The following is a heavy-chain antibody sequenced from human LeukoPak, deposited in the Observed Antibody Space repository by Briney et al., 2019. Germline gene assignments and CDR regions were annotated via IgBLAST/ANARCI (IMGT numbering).Heavy chain of an antibody. Sequence: SETLSLTCAVYGGSFSGYYWSWIRQPLGKGLEWIGEINHSGSTNHNPSLKSRVTISVDTSKNQFSLKLSSVTAADTAVYYCARDTVAVAGRPRIGLWYWGQGTLVTVSS. J-gene: IGHJ4*02. D-gene: IGHD6-19*01. V-gene: IGHV4-34*01. CDR3: ARDTVAVAGRPRIGLWY. CDR2: INHSGST. CDR1: GGSFSGYY.